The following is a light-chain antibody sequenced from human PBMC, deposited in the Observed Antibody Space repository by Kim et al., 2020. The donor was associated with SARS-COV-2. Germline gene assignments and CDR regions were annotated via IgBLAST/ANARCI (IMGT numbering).Light chain of an antibody. CDR1: SSDVGGYNY. CDR3: SSYTISSTLV. Sequence: GQSITIPCTGTSSDVGGYNYVSWYQHHPGKAPKLMIYDVSNRPSGVSNRFSGSKSGNTASLTISGLQAEDEADYYCSSYTISSTLVFGTGTKVTVL. V-gene: IGLV2-14*03. J-gene: IGLJ1*01. CDR2: DVS.